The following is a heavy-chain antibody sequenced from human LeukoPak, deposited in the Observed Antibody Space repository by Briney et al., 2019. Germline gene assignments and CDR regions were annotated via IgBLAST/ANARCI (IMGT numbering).Heavy chain of an antibody. CDR3: ARGGGATNLNAFDI. J-gene: IGHJ3*02. Sequence: GGSLRLSCAASGFTFSSYSMNWVRQAPGKGLEWVSSISSSSSYIYYADSVKGRFTISRDNAKNSLYLQMNSLRAEDTAVYYCARGGGATNLNAFDIWGQGTMVTVSS. V-gene: IGHV3-21*01. CDR2: ISSSSSYI. CDR1: GFTFSSYS. D-gene: IGHD1-26*01.